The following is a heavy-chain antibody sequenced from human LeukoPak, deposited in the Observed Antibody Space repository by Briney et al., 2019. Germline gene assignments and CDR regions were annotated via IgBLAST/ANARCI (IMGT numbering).Heavy chain of an antibody. V-gene: IGHV3-7*01. Sequence: GGSLRLSCAASGFTFRNYWMNWVRQAPGQGLEWVANIKQDGSEKYYVDSMEGRFTISRDNAKNSLYLQMNSLRAEDTAVYYCARSRDGYNRDLDYWGQGTLVTVSS. CDR3: ARSRDGYNRDLDY. CDR2: IKQDGSEK. D-gene: IGHD5-24*01. J-gene: IGHJ4*02. CDR1: GFTFRNYW.